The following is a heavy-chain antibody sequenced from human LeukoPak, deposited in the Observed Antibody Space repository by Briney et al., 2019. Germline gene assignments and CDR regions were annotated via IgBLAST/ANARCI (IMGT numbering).Heavy chain of an antibody. V-gene: IGHV4-39*07. CDR3: ASLDTMIVVVTPD. CDR1: GASISSNTYY. D-gene: IGHD3-22*01. CDR2: IYDSGST. J-gene: IGHJ4*02. Sequence: SETLSLTCIVSGASISSNTYYWGWIRQPPGKGLEWIGSIYDSGSTNYNPSLKSRVTISVDTSKNQFSLKLSSVTAADTAVYYCASLDTMIVVVTPDWGQGTLVTVSS.